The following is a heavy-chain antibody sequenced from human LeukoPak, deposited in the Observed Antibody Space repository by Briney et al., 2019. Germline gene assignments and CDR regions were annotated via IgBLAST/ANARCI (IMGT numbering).Heavy chain of an antibody. CDR1: GGSISSYY. CDR2: IYYSGST. CDR3: AREWRGRYYYYYMDV. D-gene: IGHD2-15*01. J-gene: IGHJ6*03. V-gene: IGHV4-59*01. Sequence: PSETLSLTCTVSGGSISSYYWSWIRQPPGKGLECIGYIYYSGSTNYNPSLKSRVTISVDTSKNQFSLKLSSVTAADTAVYYCAREWRGRYYYYYMDVWGKGTTVTVSS.